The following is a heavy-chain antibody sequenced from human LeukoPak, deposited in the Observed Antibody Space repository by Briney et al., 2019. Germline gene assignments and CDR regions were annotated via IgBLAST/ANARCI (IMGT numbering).Heavy chain of an antibody. D-gene: IGHD4-23*01. CDR2: INPNSGGT. CDR3: ARHPGKVTNDWYFDL. Sequence: ASVTVSCKASGYTFTGYYMHWVRQAPGQGLEWMGWINPNSGGTNYAQKFQGRVTMTRDTSITTAYMELIRLSSDDTAVYYCARHPGKVTNDWYFDLWGRGTLVTVSS. V-gene: IGHV1-2*02. J-gene: IGHJ2*01. CDR1: GYTFTGYY.